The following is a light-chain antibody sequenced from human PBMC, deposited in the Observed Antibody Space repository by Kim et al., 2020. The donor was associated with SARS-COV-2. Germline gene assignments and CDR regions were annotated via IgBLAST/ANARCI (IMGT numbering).Light chain of an antibody. Sequence: DIQMTQSPSSLSASIGDRVTITCRASQSISRHFNWYQKRPGEAPKLLIYGASNLQSGVPSRFSGSGSGTDFTLTISSLQPEDVATYYWQQSYSSPPTFGQGTKVDIK. CDR1: QSISRH. V-gene: IGKV1-39*01. J-gene: IGKJ1*01. CDR3: QQSYSSPPT. CDR2: GAS.